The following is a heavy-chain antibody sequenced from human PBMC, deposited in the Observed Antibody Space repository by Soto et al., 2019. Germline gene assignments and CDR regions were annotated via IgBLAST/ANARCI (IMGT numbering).Heavy chain of an antibody. Sequence: PSETLSLTCTVSGGSISSSYWSLIRQPAGKGLECIWRIYASGSTNYNPSLKSRVTMSVDTSKNQFSLRLSSVTAADTAVYYCASFPVLVTNREDYWGQGTQVTVSA. CDR2: IYASGST. V-gene: IGHV4-4*07. D-gene: IGHD3-22*01. CDR3: ASFPVLVTNREDY. J-gene: IGHJ4*02. CDR1: GGSISSSY.